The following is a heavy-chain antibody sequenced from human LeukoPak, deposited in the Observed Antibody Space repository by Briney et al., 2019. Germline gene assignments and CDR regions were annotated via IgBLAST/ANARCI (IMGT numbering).Heavy chain of an antibody. CDR2: IYPGDSDT. CDR1: GYSFTSYW. V-gene: IGHV5-51*01. J-gene: IGHJ4*02. Sequence: GESLKISCKGSGYSFTSYWIGGVRQMPRKGLEWMGIIYPGDSDTRYSPSFQGQFTISADQSISTAYLQWSSRKASDTAMYFCARVDFQRPLDYWGQGTLVTVSS. CDR3: ARVDFQRPLDY. D-gene: IGHD5-12*01.